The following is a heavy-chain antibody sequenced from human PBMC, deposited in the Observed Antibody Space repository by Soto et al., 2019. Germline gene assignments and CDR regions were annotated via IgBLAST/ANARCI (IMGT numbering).Heavy chain of an antibody. D-gene: IGHD6-6*01. Sequence: SVKVSCKASGGTFSSYTISWVRQAPGQGLEWMGRIIPILGIANYAQKFQGRVTITADKSTSTAYMELSSLRSEDAAVYYCARDDERELYSSSSLATIGYMDVWGKGTTVTSP. CDR3: ARDDERELYSSSSLATIGYMDV. V-gene: IGHV1-69*04. CDR1: GGTFSSYT. CDR2: IIPILGIA. J-gene: IGHJ6*03.